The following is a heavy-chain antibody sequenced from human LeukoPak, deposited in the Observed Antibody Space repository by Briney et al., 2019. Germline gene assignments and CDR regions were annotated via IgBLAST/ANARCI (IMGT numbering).Heavy chain of an antibody. CDR1: GFTFSSYA. D-gene: IGHD1-26*01. J-gene: IGHJ4*02. CDR2: ISGSGGST. Sequence: PGGSLRLSCAASGFTFSSYAMSWVRQAPGKGLEWVSAISGSGGSTYYADSVKGRFTISRDNAKNSLYLQMNSLRAEDTAVYYCARDPSTIYNSGSYGDYWGQGTLVTVSS. CDR3: ARDPSTIYNSGSYGDY. V-gene: IGHV3-23*01.